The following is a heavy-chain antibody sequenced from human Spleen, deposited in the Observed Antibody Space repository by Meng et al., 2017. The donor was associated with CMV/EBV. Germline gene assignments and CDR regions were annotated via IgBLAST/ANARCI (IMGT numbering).Heavy chain of an antibody. CDR1: GFTFRSYW. V-gene: IGHV3-74*01. CDR2: ITADGTVT. CDR3: ARDRKRYSSSWIYYYYGMDV. J-gene: IGHJ6*02. Sequence: GESLKISCAASGFTFRSYWMHWVRQGPGKGMVWVSRITADGTVTSYADSVKGRFTISRDNSKNTLYLQMNSLRAGDTAVYYCARDRKRYSSSWIYYYYGMDVWGQGTTVTVSS. D-gene: IGHD6-13*01.